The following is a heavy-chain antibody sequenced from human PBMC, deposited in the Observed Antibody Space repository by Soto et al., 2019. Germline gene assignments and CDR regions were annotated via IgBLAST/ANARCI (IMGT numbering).Heavy chain of an antibody. D-gene: IGHD2-15*01. CDR3: AKDCSGASCGFDI. Sequence: QVQLVQSGTEVKKPGASVKVACKASGYTFGKYGISWGRQAPGQGLEWVGWSSVYHGNTVHAQKFRGRVNMTTDTATSTAYMELGSLKSDATAIEYCAKDCSGASCGFDIWGQGTLVTVSS. V-gene: IGHV1-18*01. CDR1: GYTFGKYG. J-gene: IGHJ4*02. CDR2: SSVYHGNT.